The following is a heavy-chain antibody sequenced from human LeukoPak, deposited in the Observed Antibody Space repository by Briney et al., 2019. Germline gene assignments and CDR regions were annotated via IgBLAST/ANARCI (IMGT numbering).Heavy chain of an antibody. J-gene: IGHJ4*02. CDR3: AREKYYYDSSGYSHFDY. Sequence: ASVKVSCKASGYTFTSYGISWVRQAPGQGLEWMGWISAYNGNTNYAQKLQGRVTMTTDTSTSTAYMELRSLRSDDTAVYYCAREKYYYDSSGYSHFDYWGQGTLVTVSS. D-gene: IGHD3-22*01. CDR1: GYTFTSYG. V-gene: IGHV1-18*01. CDR2: ISAYNGNT.